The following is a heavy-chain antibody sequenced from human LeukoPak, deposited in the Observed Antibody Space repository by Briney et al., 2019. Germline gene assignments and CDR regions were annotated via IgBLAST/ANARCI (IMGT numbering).Heavy chain of an antibody. Sequence: GGSLRLSCAASGFTFSSYYIHWVRQAPGKGLVWVSRIDSDGNITTYADSVKGRFTISRDNAKNTLYLQMNSLRAEDTAVYYCARTGYSATQVDYWGQGTLVTVSS. CDR3: ARTGYSATQVDY. V-gene: IGHV3-74*01. J-gene: IGHJ4*02. CDR1: GFTFSSYY. CDR2: IDSDGNIT. D-gene: IGHD1-26*01.